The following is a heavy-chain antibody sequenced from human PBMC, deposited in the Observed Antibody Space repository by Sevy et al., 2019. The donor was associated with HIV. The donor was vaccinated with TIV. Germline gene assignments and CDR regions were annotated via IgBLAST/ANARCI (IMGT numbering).Heavy chain of an antibody. CDR1: GFTFSSYA. V-gene: IGHV3-23*01. CDR2: ISGSGGST. CDR3: AKADGGYDFWSGSPRYYFDY. Sequence: GGSLRLSCAASGFTFSSYAMSWVRQAPGKGLEWVSAISGSGGSTYYADSVKGRFTISRDNSKNTLYLQMNSLRAEDTAVYYCAKADGGYDFWSGSPRYYFDYWGQGTLVTVSS. J-gene: IGHJ4*02. D-gene: IGHD3-3*01.